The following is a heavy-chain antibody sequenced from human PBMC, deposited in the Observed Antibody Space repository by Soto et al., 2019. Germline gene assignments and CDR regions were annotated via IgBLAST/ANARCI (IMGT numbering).Heavy chain of an antibody. CDR2: IYYSGST. CDR3: ARGGDFHYYYGMDV. D-gene: IGHD2-21*02. Sequence: QVQLQESGPGLVKPSETLSLTCTVSGGSISSYYWSWIRQPPGKGLEWIGYIYYSGSTNYNPSLKRRVTISVDTSKNQFSLKLSSVTAADTAVYYCARGGDFHYYYGMDVWGQGTTVTVSS. CDR1: GGSISSYY. V-gene: IGHV4-59*01. J-gene: IGHJ6*02.